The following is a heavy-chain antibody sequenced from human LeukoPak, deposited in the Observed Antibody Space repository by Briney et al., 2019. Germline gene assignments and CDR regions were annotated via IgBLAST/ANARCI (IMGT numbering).Heavy chain of an antibody. Sequence: PSQTLSLTCTVSGGSISSGDYYWSWIRQPPGKGLEWIGYIYYSGSTYYNPSLKSRVTISVDTSKNQFSLKLSSVTAADTAVYYCARVKLVGYDKPLDYWGQGTLVTVSS. CDR3: ARVKLVGYDKPLDY. V-gene: IGHV4-30-4*08. J-gene: IGHJ4*02. D-gene: IGHD3-22*01. CDR2: IYYSGST. CDR1: GGSISSGDYY.